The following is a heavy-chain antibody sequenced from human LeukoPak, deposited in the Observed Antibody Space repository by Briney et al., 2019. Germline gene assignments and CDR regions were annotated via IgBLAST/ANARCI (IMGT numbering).Heavy chain of an antibody. Sequence: GGSLRLSCAASGFTFSSYAMSWARQAPGKGLEWVSAISGSGGSTYYVDSVKGRFTISRDNAKNSLYLQLSSLRGEDTAVYYCVRERNYYYFDLWGQGTLVTVSS. D-gene: IGHD5-24*01. CDR2: ISGSGGST. CDR1: GFTFSSYA. J-gene: IGHJ4*02. CDR3: VRERNYYYFDL. V-gene: IGHV3-23*01.